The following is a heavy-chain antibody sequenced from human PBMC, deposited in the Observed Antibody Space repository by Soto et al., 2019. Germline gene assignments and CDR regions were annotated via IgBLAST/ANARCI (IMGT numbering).Heavy chain of an antibody. CDR2: IWYDGSNK. Sequence: PGVSLSLSCSASGFPFSSYGMHWVRQAPGKGLDWVAVIWYDGSNKDYADSVKGRFTISRDNSKNTLYLQMNNLRADDTAVYYCASAINWGQGTLVTVSS. CDR1: GFPFSSYG. J-gene: IGHJ4*02. V-gene: IGHV3-33*01. CDR3: ASAIN.